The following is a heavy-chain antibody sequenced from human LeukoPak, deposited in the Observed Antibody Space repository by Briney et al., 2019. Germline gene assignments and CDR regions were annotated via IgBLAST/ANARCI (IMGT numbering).Heavy chain of an antibody. CDR3: ARRSLVRTVGYYYGMDV. Sequence: PSGTLSLTCAVSGGSMSSRNWWSWVRQPPGKGLEWIGYIYYSGTTKYNPSLESRVTISVDTSKKQFSLRLTSVTAADTAVYYCARRSLVRTVGYYYGMDVWGQGTTVTVSS. CDR2: IYYSGTT. D-gene: IGHD1-26*01. J-gene: IGHJ6*02. CDR1: GGSMSSRNW. V-gene: IGHV4-4*02.